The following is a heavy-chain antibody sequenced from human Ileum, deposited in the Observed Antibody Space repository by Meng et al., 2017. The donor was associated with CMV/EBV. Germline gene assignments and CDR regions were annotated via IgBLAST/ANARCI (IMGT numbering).Heavy chain of an antibody. J-gene: IGHJ4*02. D-gene: IGHD3-10*01. CDR3: ERGQTVRGFEY. CDR1: SASISPYY. V-gene: IGHV4-4*07. CDR2: IYTGGPT. Sequence: QADLRGAGPGLVKPSETLSLTCTVSSASISPYYWNWIRQHAGKELEWIGRIYTGGPTDYNPSLKRRVTMSVDTSKNQFFLNLSSVTAADTAVYYCERGQTVRGFEYWGLGSLVTVSS.